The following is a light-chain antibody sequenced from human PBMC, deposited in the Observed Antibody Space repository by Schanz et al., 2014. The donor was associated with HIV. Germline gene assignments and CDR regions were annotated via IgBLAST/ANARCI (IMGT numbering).Light chain of an antibody. CDR3: QQYGSSPRT. Sequence: EIVLTQSPATVSLSPGERVTLSCRASQSISSYLAWYQQTPGQAPRLLIYDASKKATGIPARFSGSGSGTDFTLTISSLEPEDFAVYYCQQYGSSPRTFGGGTKVEIK. J-gene: IGKJ4*01. CDR1: QSISSY. CDR2: DAS. V-gene: IGKV3-11*01.